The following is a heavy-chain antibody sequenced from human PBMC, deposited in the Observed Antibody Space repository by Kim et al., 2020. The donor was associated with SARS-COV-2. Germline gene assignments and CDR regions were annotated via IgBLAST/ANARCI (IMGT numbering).Heavy chain of an antibody. V-gene: IGHV3-23*01. CDR3: AKLGRESVPGHNAFDV. Sequence: GGSLRLSCAASGFTFTSYAMNWVRQAPGKGLDWVSTIGAGGARTYYADSVKGRFTISRDNSKNTLYLQMNSLRAEDTAVYYCAKLGRESVPGHNAFDVWGQGTMGTVSS. CDR2: IGAGGART. J-gene: IGHJ3*01. D-gene: IGHD6-19*01. CDR1: GFTFTSYA.